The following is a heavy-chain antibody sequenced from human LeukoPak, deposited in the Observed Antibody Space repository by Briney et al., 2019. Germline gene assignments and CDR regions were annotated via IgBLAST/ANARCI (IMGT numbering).Heavy chain of an antibody. J-gene: IGHJ6*03. V-gene: IGHV3-23*01. Sequence: GGSLRLSCAASGFTFSSYAMSWVRQAPGKGLEWVSAISGSGGSTYYADSVKGRFTISRDNSKNTLYLQMNSLRAEDTAVYYCAKRDLAGSGWERPPYFIDVWGKGTPVTVS. CDR3: AKRDLAGSGWERPPYFIDV. CDR2: ISGSGGST. CDR1: GFTFSSYA. D-gene: IGHD6-19*01.